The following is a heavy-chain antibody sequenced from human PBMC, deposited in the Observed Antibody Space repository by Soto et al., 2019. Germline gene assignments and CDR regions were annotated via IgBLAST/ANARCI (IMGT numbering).Heavy chain of an antibody. D-gene: IGHD6-19*01. CDR3: AKEPSSGWYWAINWFDP. CDR1: GFTFSSYG. J-gene: IGHJ5*02. Sequence: QVQLVESGGGVVQPGRSLRLSCAASGFTFSSYGMHWVRQAPGKGLEWVAVISYDGSNKYYADSVKGRFTISRDNSXNXLYLQMNSLRAEDTAVYYCAKEPSSGWYWAINWFDPWGQGTLVTVSS. CDR2: ISYDGSNK. V-gene: IGHV3-30*18.